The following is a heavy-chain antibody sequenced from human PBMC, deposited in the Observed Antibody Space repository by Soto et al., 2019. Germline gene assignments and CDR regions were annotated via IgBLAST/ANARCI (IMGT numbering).Heavy chain of an antibody. CDR3: ATWYRYYYDSSGYYDGYYFDY. D-gene: IGHD3-22*01. Sequence: GGSLRLSCAASGFTFSSYAMSWVRQAPGKGLEWVSAISGSGGSTYYADSVKGRFTISRDNSKNTLYLQMNSLRAEDTAVYYCATWYRYYYDSSGYYDGYYFDYWGQGTLVTVSS. CDR2: ISGSGGST. J-gene: IGHJ4*02. V-gene: IGHV3-23*01. CDR1: GFTFSSYA.